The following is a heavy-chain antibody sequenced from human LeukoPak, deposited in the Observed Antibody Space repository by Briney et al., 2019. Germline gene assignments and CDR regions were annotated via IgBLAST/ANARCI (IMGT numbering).Heavy chain of an antibody. CDR1: GGTLSSYA. CDR2: IIPIFGTA. J-gene: IGHJ4*02. CDR3: ARVKSTERQWLTFDY. V-gene: IGHV1-69*13. D-gene: IGHD6-19*01. Sequence: ASVKVSCKASGGTLSSYAISWVRQAPGQGLEWMGGIIPIFGTANYAQKFQGRVTITADESTSTAYMELSSLRSEDTAVYYCARVKSTERQWLTFDYWGQGTLVTVSS.